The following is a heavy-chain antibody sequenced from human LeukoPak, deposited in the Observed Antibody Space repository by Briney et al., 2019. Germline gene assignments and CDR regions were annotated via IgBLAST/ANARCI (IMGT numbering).Heavy chain of an antibody. CDR3: ARRIAARRFWFDP. Sequence: SETLSPTCAVSGYSISSGYYWGWIRQPPGKGLEWIGSIYHSGSTYYNPSLKSRVTISVDTSKNQFSLKLSSVTAADTAVYYCARRIAARRFWFDPWGQGILVTVSS. D-gene: IGHD6-6*01. CDR2: IYHSGST. J-gene: IGHJ5*02. CDR1: GYSISSGYY. V-gene: IGHV4-38-2*01.